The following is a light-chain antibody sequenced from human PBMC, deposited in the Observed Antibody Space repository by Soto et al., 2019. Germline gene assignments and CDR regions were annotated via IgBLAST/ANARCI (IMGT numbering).Light chain of an antibody. CDR3: QQYNKWPYT. Sequence: EIVMTQSPVALSVSPGESAALSCRASQSVGRNFAWYQQRPGQAPRVLIYGTSTRATGVPARFSGSGSGTVFTLTISSLQSEDFAVYCCQQYNKWPYTFGQGTRLEIK. CDR2: GTS. J-gene: IGKJ2*01. CDR1: QSVGRN. V-gene: IGKV3-15*01.